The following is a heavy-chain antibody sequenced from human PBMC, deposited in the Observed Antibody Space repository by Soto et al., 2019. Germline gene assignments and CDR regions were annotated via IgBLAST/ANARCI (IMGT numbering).Heavy chain of an antibody. CDR1: GFTVSRDY. CDR2: IYIGGTT. D-gene: IGHD2-8*01. J-gene: IGHJ6*02. Sequence: EVQLVESGGGLIQPGGSLRLSCAASGFTVSRDYMSWVRQAPGKGLEWVSLIYIGGTTYYADSVNGRFTISRDYSKNTLFLQMNSLRAEDTAVYYCARPNGGWLMNSYYYYGMDVWGQGTTVTVSS. CDR3: ARPNGGWLMNSYYYYGMDV. V-gene: IGHV3-53*01.